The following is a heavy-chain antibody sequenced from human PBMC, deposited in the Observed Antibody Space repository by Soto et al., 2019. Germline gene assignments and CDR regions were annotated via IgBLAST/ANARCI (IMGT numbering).Heavy chain of an antibody. CDR3: ARDRIVATIRWFDY. CDR2: IWYDGSNK. Sequence: QVQLVESGGGVVQPGRSLRLSCAASGFTFSSYGMHWVRQAPGKGLEWVAVIWYDGSNKYYADSVKGRFTISRDNSKNTLYLQMNSLRAEDTAVYYCARDRIVATIRWFDYWCQGTLVTVSS. D-gene: IGHD5-12*01. CDR1: GFTFSSYG. V-gene: IGHV3-33*01. J-gene: IGHJ4*02.